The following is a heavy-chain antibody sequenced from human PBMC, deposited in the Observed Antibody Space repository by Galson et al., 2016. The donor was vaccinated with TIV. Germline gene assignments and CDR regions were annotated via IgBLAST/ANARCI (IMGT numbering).Heavy chain of an antibody. V-gene: IGHV3-23*01. D-gene: IGHD1/OR15-1a*01. CDR2: INSGGDKA. J-gene: IGHJ6*02. CDR3: EMTPGRTPDYYYGVDA. Sequence: SLRLSCAASGFTFSNHAMSWVRQAPGKGLEWVPAINSGGDKAYYADIVKGRFTIPRDNSQNTVHLQMNSLRADDTAVYFCEMTPGRTPDYYYGVDAWGHGTTVTVSS. CDR1: GFTFSNHA.